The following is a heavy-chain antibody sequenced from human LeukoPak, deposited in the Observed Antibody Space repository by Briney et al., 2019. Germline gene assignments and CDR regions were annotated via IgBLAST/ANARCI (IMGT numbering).Heavy chain of an antibody. CDR3: ARVLFYYDSSGYYL. V-gene: IGHV4-59*01. CDR2: IFYSGST. Sequence: SETLSLTCTVSGGSISSYYWSWIRQPPGKGLEWIRYIFYSGSTNYNPSLKSRVTISVDTSKNQFSLKLSSVTAADTAVYYCARVLFYYDSSGYYLWGQGTLVTVSS. CDR1: GGSISSYY. J-gene: IGHJ5*02. D-gene: IGHD3-22*01.